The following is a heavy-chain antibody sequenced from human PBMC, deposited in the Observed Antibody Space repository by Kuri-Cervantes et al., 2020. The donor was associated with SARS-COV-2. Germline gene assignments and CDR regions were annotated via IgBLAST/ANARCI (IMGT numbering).Heavy chain of an antibody. CDR2: FSGSGGP. V-gene: IGHV3-38-3*01. Sequence: GESLKISCAASGFSVSCNEMTWVRQAPGKGLKWASSFSGSGGPSYADSRKGRFTISRDNSKNTLYLQMNSLRAEDTAVYYCAKDLGWSGWHPVDYWGQGTLVTVSS. D-gene: IGHD6-19*01. CDR3: AKDLGWSGWHPVDY. J-gene: IGHJ4*02. CDR1: GFSVSCNE.